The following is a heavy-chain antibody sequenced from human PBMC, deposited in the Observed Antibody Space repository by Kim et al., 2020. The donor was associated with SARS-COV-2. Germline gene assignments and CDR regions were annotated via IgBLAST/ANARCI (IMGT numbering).Heavy chain of an antibody. J-gene: IGHJ6*02. V-gene: IGHV4-34*01. Sequence: SETLSLTCAVYGGSFSGYYWSWIRQPPGKGLEWIGEINHSGSTNYHPSLKSRVTISVDTSKNQFSLKLSSVTAADTAVYYCARGIWLTMVRGVIPAYYYYGMDVWGQGTTVTVSS. D-gene: IGHD3-10*01. CDR2: INHSGST. CDR3: ARGIWLTMVRGVIPAYYYYGMDV. CDR1: GGSFSGYY.